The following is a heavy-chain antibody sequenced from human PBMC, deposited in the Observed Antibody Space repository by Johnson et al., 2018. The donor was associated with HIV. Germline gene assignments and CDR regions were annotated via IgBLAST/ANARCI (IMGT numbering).Heavy chain of an antibody. Sequence: VQLVESGGGVVQPGRSLRLSCAASGFTFSDSYMSWVRQAPGKGLEWVSVIYSGGSTYYADSVKGRFTISRDNSKNTLYLQMNSLRAEDTAVYYCAKIIGYSSGLEIWGQGTMVTVSS. CDR3: AKIIGYSSGLEI. D-gene: IGHD6-19*01. CDR2: IYSGGST. CDR1: GFTFSDSY. J-gene: IGHJ3*02. V-gene: IGHV3-66*02.